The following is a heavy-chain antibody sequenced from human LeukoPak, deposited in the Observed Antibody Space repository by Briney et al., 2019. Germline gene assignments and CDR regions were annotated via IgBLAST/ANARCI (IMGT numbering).Heavy chain of an antibody. J-gene: IGHJ3*02. V-gene: IGHV1-18*01. CDR2: ISPYNYNT. Sequence: ASVAVSCKTSGYTFTYYGINWVRQAPGQGLEWMGWISPYNYNTNYAQKFQGRVTLTTDTSTSTAYMELRSLRSDDTAVFFCARGPPGTLIVLDAFDIWGQGTLVTVSS. CDR3: ARGPPGTLIVLDAFDI. CDR1: GYTFTYYG. D-gene: IGHD3-22*01.